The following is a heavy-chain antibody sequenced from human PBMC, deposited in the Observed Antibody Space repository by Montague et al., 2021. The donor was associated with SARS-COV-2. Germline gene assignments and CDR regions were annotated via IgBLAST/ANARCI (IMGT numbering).Heavy chain of an antibody. V-gene: IGHV4-31*03. CDR1: GGSISSGGYY. J-gene: IGHJ5*02. Sequence: TLSLTCTVSGGSISSGGYYWSWIRQYPGKGLEWIGYVYYSGSTYYNPSLKSRVTISVDTSKNQFSLKLSSVTAADTAVYYCARAGKKITTVWVPDWFDPGGQGTLVTGSS. CDR3: ARAGKKITTVWVPDWFDP. D-gene: IGHD3-10*01. CDR2: VYYSGST.